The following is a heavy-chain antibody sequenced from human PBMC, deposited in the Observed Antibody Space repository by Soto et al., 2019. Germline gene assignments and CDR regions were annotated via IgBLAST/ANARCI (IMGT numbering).Heavy chain of an antibody. CDR2: IKSKTEGGTT. CDR3: TTVEPVAGYYGSGSYIYYYYGMDV. CDR1: GFTFSNAW. D-gene: IGHD3-10*01. V-gene: IGHV3-15*07. Sequence: PGGSLRLSCAASGFTFSNAWMNWARKAPGKGLEWVGRIKSKTEGGTTDYAAPVKGRFTISRDDSKNTLYLQMSSLKTEDTAVYYCTTVEPVAGYYGSGSYIYYYYGMDVWGQGTTVTVSS. J-gene: IGHJ6*02.